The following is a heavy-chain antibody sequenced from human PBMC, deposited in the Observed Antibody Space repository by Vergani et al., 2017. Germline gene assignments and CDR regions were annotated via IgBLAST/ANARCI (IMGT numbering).Heavy chain of an antibody. D-gene: IGHD5-24*01. J-gene: IGHJ4*02. CDR3: ARDQVGDCYNPGDY. V-gene: IGHV3-33*01. CDR2: IWYDVSNK. Sequence: QVQLVESGGGVVQPGKSLRLSCAASGFTFSSYGMHWVRQAPGKGLEWVAVIWYDVSNKYYADSVKGRFTISRENSKNTLYLQRNSLRAEDTAVYYCARDQVGDCYNPGDYWGQGTLVTVSS. CDR1: GFTFSSYG.